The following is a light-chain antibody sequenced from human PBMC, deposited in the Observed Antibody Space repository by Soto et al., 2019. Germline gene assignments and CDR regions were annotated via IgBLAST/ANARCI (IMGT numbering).Light chain of an antibody. Sequence: QSVLTQPASVSGSPGQSITISCTGTSSDVVGYNYVSWYQQHPGKAPKLMIYDVSNRPSGVSNRFSGSKSGNTASLTISGLQAEDEADYYCSSYTSSSTLPYVFGTGTKLTVL. J-gene: IGLJ1*01. V-gene: IGLV2-14*01. CDR1: SSDVVGYNY. CDR2: DVS. CDR3: SSYTSSSTLPYV.